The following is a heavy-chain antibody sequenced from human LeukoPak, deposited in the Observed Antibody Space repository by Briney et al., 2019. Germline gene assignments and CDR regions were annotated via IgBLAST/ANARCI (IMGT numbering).Heavy chain of an antibody. CDR1: GFTFSSYA. CDR2: ISGSGGST. Sequence: GGSLRLPCAASGFTFSSYAMSWVRQAPGKGLEWVSAISGSGGSTYYADSVKGRFTISRDNSKNTLYLQMNSLRAEDTAVYYCACDSSGYPMCNWFDPWGQGTLVTVSS. CDR3: ACDSSGYPMCNWFDP. J-gene: IGHJ5*02. D-gene: IGHD3-22*01. V-gene: IGHV3-23*01.